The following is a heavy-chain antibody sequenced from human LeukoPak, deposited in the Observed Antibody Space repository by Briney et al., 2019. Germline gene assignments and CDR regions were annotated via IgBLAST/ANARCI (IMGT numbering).Heavy chain of an antibody. CDR1: GGSIRSSYYY. CDR2: IYDSGST. Sequence: SETLSLTCTVSGGSIRSSYYYWGWIRQPPGKGLEWIGSIYDSGSTYYNPSLKSRVTISVDTSKNQFSLKLSSVTAADTAVYYCARGPVFDIWGQGTMVTVSS. J-gene: IGHJ3*02. CDR3: ARGPVFDI. V-gene: IGHV4-39*01.